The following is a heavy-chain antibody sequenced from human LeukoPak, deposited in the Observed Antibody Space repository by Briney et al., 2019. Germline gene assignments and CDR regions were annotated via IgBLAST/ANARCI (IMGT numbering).Heavy chain of an antibody. CDR1: GFSFTSYA. J-gene: IGHJ6*03. CDR2: ISGIGGGT. D-gene: IGHD3-10*01. V-gene: IGHV3-23*01. CDR3: ARVGSTYYYMDV. Sequence: GGSLRLSCAASGFSFTSYAMTWVRQAPGKGLEWVSSISGIGGGTYYADSVKGRFTISRDNAKNSLYLQMNSLRAEDTAVYYCARVGSTYYYMDVWGKRTTVTVSS.